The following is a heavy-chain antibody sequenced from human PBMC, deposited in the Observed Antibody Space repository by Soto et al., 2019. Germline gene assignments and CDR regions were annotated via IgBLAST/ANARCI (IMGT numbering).Heavy chain of an antibody. CDR1: GFTFSVSA. Sequence: EVQLVHSGGCRVQPGGSLKLSCEASGFTFSVSAIHWVRLASGKGLEWVVRIRTRKNRYVPTYAASVKGRFSLSRDDSKNTTYLQMTSLKTEDTAVYYCASIEDSEDGWGQGNTVIVS. CDR2: IRTRKNRYVP. V-gene: IGHV3-73*02. D-gene: IGHD1-26*01. CDR3: ASIEDSEDG. J-gene: IGHJ6*02.